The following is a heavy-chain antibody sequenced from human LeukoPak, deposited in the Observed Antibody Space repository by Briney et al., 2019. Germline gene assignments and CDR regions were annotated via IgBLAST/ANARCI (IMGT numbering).Heavy chain of an antibody. D-gene: IGHD2-2*01. CDR1: GGTFISYA. CDR2: IIPIFGTA. CDR3: ARGFYQLGYFDY. J-gene: IGHJ4*02. V-gene: IGHV1-69*01. Sequence: GASVKVSCKASGGTFISYAISWVRQAPGQGREGMGGIIPIFGTANYAQKFQGRVTITADESTSTAYMELSGLRSEDTAVYYCARGFYQLGYFDYWGQGTLVTVSS.